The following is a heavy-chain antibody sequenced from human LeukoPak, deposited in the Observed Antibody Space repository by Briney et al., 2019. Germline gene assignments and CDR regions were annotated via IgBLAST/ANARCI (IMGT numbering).Heavy chain of an antibody. V-gene: IGHV4-34*01. CDR2: INHSGST. CDR1: GGSFSGYY. Sequence: SETLSLTCAVYGGSFSGYYWSWIRQPPGKGLEWIGEINHSGSTNYNPSLKSRVAISVDTSKNQFSLKLSSVTAADTAVYYCARGQTIVGATGDFWGQGTLVTVSS. J-gene: IGHJ4*02. CDR3: ARGQTIVGATGDF. D-gene: IGHD1-26*01.